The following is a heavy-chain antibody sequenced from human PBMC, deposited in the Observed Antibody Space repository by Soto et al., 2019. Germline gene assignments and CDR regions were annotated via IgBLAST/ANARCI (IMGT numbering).Heavy chain of an antibody. V-gene: IGHV1-8*01. CDR1: GYTFTSYD. J-gene: IGHJ5*02. Sequence: ASVKVSCKASGYTFTSYDRNWVRQATGQGLEWMGWMKPNSGNTGYAQKFQGRVTMTRNTSISTAYMELSSLSSEDTAVYYCARGGLGYCSGGSCFAPWGQGTLVTVSS. CDR3: ARGGLGYCSGGSCFAP. D-gene: IGHD2-15*01. CDR2: MKPNSGNT.